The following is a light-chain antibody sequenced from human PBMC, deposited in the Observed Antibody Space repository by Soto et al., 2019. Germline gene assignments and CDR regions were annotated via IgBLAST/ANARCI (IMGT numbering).Light chain of an antibody. Sequence: EIVLTQSPATLSLSPGERATLSCRASQSVSSYLAWYQQKPGQAPRLLISDASNSDTGIPARFSGSGSGTDLTLPISSLEPEDFAVYYCQQRSNWLTFGGGTKVEIK. CDR3: QQRSNWLT. V-gene: IGKV3-11*01. J-gene: IGKJ4*01. CDR1: QSVSSY. CDR2: DAS.